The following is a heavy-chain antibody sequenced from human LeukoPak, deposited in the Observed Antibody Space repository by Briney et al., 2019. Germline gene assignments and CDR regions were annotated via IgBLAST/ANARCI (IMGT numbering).Heavy chain of an antibody. V-gene: IGHV5-51*01. J-gene: IGHJ4*02. CDR1: GYSFTNYW. CDR3: ARLYGSGSYTSKWIDF. CDR2: IYPGDSDT. D-gene: IGHD3-10*01. Sequence: GESLKISCMGSGYSFTNYWIGWVRQMPGKGLGWMGIIYPGDSDTRYSPSFQGQVIISADTSISTDYLQWSSLKASDTAMYYCARLYGSGSYTSKWIDFWGQGTLVTVSS.